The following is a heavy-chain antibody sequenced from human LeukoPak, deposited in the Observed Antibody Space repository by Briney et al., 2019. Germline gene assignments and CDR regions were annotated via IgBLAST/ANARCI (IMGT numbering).Heavy chain of an antibody. CDR2: IYHSGST. J-gene: IGHJ6*03. V-gene: IGHV4-38-2*01. Sequence: PSETLPLTCAVSGYSISSGYYWGWIRQPPGKGLEWIGSIYHSGSTYYNPSLKSRVTISVDTSKNQFSLKLSSVTAADAAVYYCARNNLYYYYYYMDVWGKGTTVTVSS. CDR3: ARNNLYYYYYYMDV. CDR1: GYSISSGYY. D-gene: IGHD1-14*01.